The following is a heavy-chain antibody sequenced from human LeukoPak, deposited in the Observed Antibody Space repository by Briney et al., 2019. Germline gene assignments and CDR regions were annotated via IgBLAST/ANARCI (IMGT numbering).Heavy chain of an antibody. Sequence: PGGSLRLSCAASGFTFSSYAMHWVRQAPGKGLEWVAVISYDGSNKYYADSVKGRFTISRDNSKNTLYLQMNSLSADDTAVYFCAKGPRAGLRYWYFDLWGRGSLVTVSS. CDR3: AKGPRAGLRYWYFDL. J-gene: IGHJ2*01. CDR2: ISYDGSNK. V-gene: IGHV3-30-3*01. D-gene: IGHD2-21*02. CDR1: GFTFSSYA.